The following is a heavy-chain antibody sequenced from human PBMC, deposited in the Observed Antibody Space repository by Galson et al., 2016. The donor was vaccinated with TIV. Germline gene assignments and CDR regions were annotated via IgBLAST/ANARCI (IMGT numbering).Heavy chain of an antibody. V-gene: IGHV3-23*01. Sequence: SLRLSCAASAFSLSRHAMSWVRQAPGKGLEWVSAISGSGVDTYYADSVKGRFTISRDNSKNTLYMQMNSLRAEDTAVYYCVKVPSSGFTYYYAMDVWGQGTTVTVSS. CDR2: ISGSGVDT. D-gene: IGHD6-19*01. CDR3: VKVPSSGFTYYYAMDV. J-gene: IGHJ6*02. CDR1: AFSLSRHA.